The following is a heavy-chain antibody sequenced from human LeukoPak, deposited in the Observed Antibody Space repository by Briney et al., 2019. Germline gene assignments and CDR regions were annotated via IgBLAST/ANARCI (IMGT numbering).Heavy chain of an antibody. CDR3: ARDWYCSGGSCVDVFDI. CDR1: GYIFTNYG. V-gene: IGHV1-18*01. CDR2: ISGYNGDT. D-gene: IGHD2-15*01. Sequence: ASVKVSCKASGYIFTNYGISWVRQAPGQGLEWMGWISGYNGDTNYAQKFQGRVTMTTDTSATTAYMELRSLRSDDTAVYYCARDWYCSGGSCVDVFDIWGQGTMVTVSS. J-gene: IGHJ3*02.